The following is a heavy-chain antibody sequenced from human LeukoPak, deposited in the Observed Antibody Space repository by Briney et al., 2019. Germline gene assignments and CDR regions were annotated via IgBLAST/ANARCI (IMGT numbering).Heavy chain of an antibody. V-gene: IGHV3-23*01. D-gene: IGHD3-10*01. CDR3: AKGWIFGELLNY. J-gene: IGHJ4*02. CDR2: TSGSATET. CDR1: GFTFSSYA. Sequence: GGSLRLSCAASGFTFSSYAMSWVRQAPGKGLEWVSSTSGSATETYYAASVRGRFTISRDNSKNTLYLQMNSVRAEDTAMYYCAKGWIFGELLNYWGQGTLVTVSS.